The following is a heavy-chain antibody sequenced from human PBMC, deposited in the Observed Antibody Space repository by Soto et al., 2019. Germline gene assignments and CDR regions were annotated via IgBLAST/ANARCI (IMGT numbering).Heavy chain of an antibody. Sequence: LRPSCAASGFTFSSYAMHWVRQAPGKGLEWVAVISYDGSNKYYADSVKGRFTISRDNSKNTLYLQMNSLRAEDTAVYYCARDPFVITIFGVVHYYYGMDVWGQGTTVTVSS. J-gene: IGHJ6*02. CDR1: GFTFSSYA. CDR3: ARDPFVITIFGVVHYYYGMDV. CDR2: ISYDGSNK. D-gene: IGHD3-3*01. V-gene: IGHV3-30-3*01.